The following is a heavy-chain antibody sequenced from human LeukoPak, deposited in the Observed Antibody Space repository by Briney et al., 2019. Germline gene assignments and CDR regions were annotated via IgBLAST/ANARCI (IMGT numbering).Heavy chain of an antibody. D-gene: IGHD3-22*01. V-gene: IGHV3-7*01. CDR1: GFTLISYW. CDR2: IKQDGSEK. CDR3: ARKTYYYDTSPAGWFDT. Sequence: PGGSLRLSCAASGFTLISYWMSWVRQAPGKGLEWVANIKQDGSEKYYVDSVLGRFTISRDNAKNSLYLQMNSLRAEDTAIYYCARKTYYYDTSPAGWFDTWGQGTLGTVSS. J-gene: IGHJ5*02.